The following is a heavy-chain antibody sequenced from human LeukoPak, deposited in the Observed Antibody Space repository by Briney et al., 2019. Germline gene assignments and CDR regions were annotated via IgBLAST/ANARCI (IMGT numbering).Heavy chain of an antibody. CDR2: ISGSGGST. D-gene: IGHD3-22*01. CDR1: GFTFSNYA. V-gene: IGHV3-23*01. Sequence: GGSLRLSCAASGFTFSNYAMSWVRQAPGKGLEWVSGISGSGGSTHYADSVKGRFTISRDNSKNTLYLQMNSLRAEDTAVYYCAKCNRYYYDSSGYSAADYWGQGTLVTVSS. CDR3: AKCNRYYYDSSGYSAADY. J-gene: IGHJ4*02.